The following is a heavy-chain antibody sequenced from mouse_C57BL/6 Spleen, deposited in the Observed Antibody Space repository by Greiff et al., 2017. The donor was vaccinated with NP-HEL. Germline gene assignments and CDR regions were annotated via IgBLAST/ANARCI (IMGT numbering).Heavy chain of an antibody. Sequence: QVQLQQSGPELVKPGASVKISCKASGYAFSSSWMNWVKQRPGKGLEWIGRIYPGDGDTNYNGKFKGKATLTADKSSSTAYMQLSSLTSEDSAVYFCARDPYDSLAWFAYWGQGTLVTVSA. D-gene: IGHD2-4*01. J-gene: IGHJ3*01. V-gene: IGHV1-82*01. CDR1: GYAFSSSW. CDR2: IYPGDGDT. CDR3: ARDPYDSLAWFAY.